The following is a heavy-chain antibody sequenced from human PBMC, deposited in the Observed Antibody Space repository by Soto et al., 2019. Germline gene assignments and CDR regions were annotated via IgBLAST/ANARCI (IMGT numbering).Heavy chain of an antibody. J-gene: IGHJ5*02. CDR3: ARHNRYSSTWFEGWFDP. CDR1: GYSFTNYW. D-gene: IGHD6-13*01. CDR2: IHPGDSDT. V-gene: IGHV5-51*01. Sequence: GESLKISCQGSGYSFTNYWVGWVRQIPGRGLEWMGIIHPGDSDTRYSPFFQGQVTISADKSISTAYLQWSSLKAADTAMYYCARHNRYSSTWFEGWFDPWGQGTLVTVSS.